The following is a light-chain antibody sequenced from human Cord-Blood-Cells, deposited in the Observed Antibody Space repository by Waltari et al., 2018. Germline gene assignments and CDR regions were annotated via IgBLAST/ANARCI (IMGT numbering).Light chain of an antibody. CDR1: QSISSY. Sequence: DIQMTQSPSSLSASVGDRVSITCRASQSISSYVNWYQQKTGKAPKLLIYAASSLQSGVPSRFSGSGSGTDFTLTISSLQPEDFATYYCQQSYSTPWTFGQGTKVEIK. J-gene: IGKJ1*01. CDR3: QQSYSTPWT. V-gene: IGKV1-39*01. CDR2: AAS.